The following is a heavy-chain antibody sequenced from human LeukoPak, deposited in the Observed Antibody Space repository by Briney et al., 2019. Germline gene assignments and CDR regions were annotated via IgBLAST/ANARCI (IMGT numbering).Heavy chain of an antibody. D-gene: IGHD3-10*01. V-gene: IGHV3-23*01. CDR2: ISGSGGST. Sequence: VGSLRLSCAASGFTFSSYAMSWVRQAPGKGLEWVSAISGSGGSTYYADSVKGRFTISRDNSKNTLYLQMNSLRAEDTAVYYCARKSPSGNYPLDYWGQGTLVTVSS. J-gene: IGHJ4*02. CDR3: ARKSPSGNYPLDY. CDR1: GFTFSSYA.